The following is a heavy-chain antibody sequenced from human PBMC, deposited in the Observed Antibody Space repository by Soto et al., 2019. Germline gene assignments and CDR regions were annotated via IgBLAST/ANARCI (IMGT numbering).Heavy chain of an antibody. D-gene: IGHD3-22*01. CDR3: VKDWRGYYYDSSGYRGSYYYYGMDV. Sequence: GGSLRLSCSASGFTFSSYAMHWVRQAPGKGLEYVSAISSNGGSTYYADSVKGRFTISRDNSKNTLYLQMSSLRAEDTAVYYCVKDWRGYYYDSSGYRGSYYYYGMDVWGQGTTVTASS. J-gene: IGHJ6*02. CDR2: ISSNGGST. V-gene: IGHV3-64D*06. CDR1: GFTFSSYA.